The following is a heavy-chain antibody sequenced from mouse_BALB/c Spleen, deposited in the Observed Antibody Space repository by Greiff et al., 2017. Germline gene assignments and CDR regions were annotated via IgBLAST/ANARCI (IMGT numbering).Heavy chain of an antibody. D-gene: IGHD3-1*01. Sequence: EVKVVESGGGLVQPGGSLKLSCAASGFTFSSYTMSWVRQTPEKRLEWVAYISNGGGSTYYPDTVKGRFTISRDNAKNTLYLQMSSLKSEDTAMYYCARHEAHYFDYWGQGTTLTVSS. J-gene: IGHJ2*01. CDR1: GFTFSSYT. CDR3: ARHEAHYFDY. V-gene: IGHV5-12-2*01. CDR2: ISNGGGST.